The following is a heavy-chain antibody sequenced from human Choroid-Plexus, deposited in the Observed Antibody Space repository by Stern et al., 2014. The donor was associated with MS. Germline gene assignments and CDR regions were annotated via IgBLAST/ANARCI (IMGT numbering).Heavy chain of an antibody. V-gene: IGHV1-2*06. D-gene: IGHD2-15*01. CDR3: ARQYCSGGKCHSSAYNYNGMDV. CDR2: IDPNSGGA. Sequence: VQLVESGAEVKKPGASVKVSCKASGYSFTGYYIHWVRRAPGQGLEWMGRIDPNSGGANYAQRFQGGVTLTRDTSISTTYMELSSLRSDDTAIYYCARQYCSGGKCHSSAYNYNGMDVCGQGTTVTVSS. J-gene: IGHJ6*02. CDR1: GYSFTGYY.